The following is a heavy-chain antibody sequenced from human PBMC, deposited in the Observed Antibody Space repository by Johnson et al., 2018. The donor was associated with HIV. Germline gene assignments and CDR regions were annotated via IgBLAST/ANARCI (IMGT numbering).Heavy chain of an antibody. CDR2: IYSGGST. V-gene: IGHV3-53*01. D-gene: IGHD3-22*01. CDR3: AKDLDRRSSYYDRSGYYADAFDI. Sequence: VQLVESGGGLIQPGGSLRLSCVGSGFTVSSNYMSWVRQAPGKGLEWVSVIYSGGSTYYADSVKGRFTISRDTSKNTLYFQMNGLRAEDTAVYYCAKDLDRRSSYYDRSGYYADAFDIWGQGTMVTVSS. J-gene: IGHJ3*02. CDR1: GFTVSSNY.